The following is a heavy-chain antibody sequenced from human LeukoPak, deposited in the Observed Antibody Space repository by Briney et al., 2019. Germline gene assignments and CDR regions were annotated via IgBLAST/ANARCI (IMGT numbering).Heavy chain of an antibody. J-gene: IGHJ6*03. CDR3: VTAHRITNFGVVRSGHYYYYMDV. CDR1: GFTFSSYA. D-gene: IGHD3-3*01. Sequence: GGSLRLSCAASGFTFSSYAMSGGRQAPGEGLEWVSAISGSGGSTYYADSVKGRFTISRDNSKNTLYLQMNSLRAEVTAVYYCVTAHRITNFGVVRSGHYYYYMDVWGKGTTVTVSS. V-gene: IGHV3-23*01. CDR2: ISGSGGST.